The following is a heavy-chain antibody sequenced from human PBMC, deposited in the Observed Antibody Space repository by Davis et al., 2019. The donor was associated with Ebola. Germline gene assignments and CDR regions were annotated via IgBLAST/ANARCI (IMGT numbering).Heavy chain of an antibody. V-gene: IGHV3-30*18. CDR2: ISYDGSNK. CDR1: GFTFSSYG. J-gene: IGHJ6*04. CDR3: AKDRQQLATDLYYYYYGMDV. Sequence: GGSLRLSCAASGFTFSSYGMHWVRQAPGKGLEWVAVISYDGSNKYYADSVKGRFTISRDNSKNTLYLQMNSLRAEDTAVYYCAKDRQQLATDLYYYYYGMDVWGKGTTVTVSS. D-gene: IGHD6-6*01.